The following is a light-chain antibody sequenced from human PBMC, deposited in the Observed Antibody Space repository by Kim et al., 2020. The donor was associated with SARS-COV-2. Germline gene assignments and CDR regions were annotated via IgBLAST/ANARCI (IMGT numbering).Light chain of an antibody. V-gene: IGKV1-5*01. CDR2: DAS. CDR3: QHYGT. J-gene: IGKJ1*01. Sequence: DIQMTQSPSTLSASVGVRVTITCRASQGISRWLAWHQQKPGKAPKILIYDASSLESGVPSRFSGSGSGTEFTLTISSLQPDDFATYYCQHYGTFGQGTKVDIK. CDR1: QGISRW.